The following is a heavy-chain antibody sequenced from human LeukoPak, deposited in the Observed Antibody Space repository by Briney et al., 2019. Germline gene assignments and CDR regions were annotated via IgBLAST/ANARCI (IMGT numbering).Heavy chain of an antibody. Sequence: SQTLSLTCTVSGGSISSGGYYWSWIRQHPGKGQEWIGYIYYSGSTYYNPSLKSRVTISVDTSKNQFSLKLSSVAAADTAVYYCARGRAATESDYWGQGTLVTVSS. CDR1: GGSISSGGYY. J-gene: IGHJ4*02. CDR2: IYYSGST. V-gene: IGHV4-31*03. CDR3: ARGRAATESDY. D-gene: IGHD6-25*01.